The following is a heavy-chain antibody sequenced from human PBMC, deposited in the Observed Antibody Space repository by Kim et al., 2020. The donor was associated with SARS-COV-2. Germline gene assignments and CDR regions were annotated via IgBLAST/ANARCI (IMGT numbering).Heavy chain of an antibody. CDR3: ARDSNDAFDI. V-gene: IGHV3-48*02. Sequence: TIYYADSVKGRFTISRDNAKNSLYLQMNSLRDEDTAVYYCARDSNDAFDIWGQGTMVTVSS. J-gene: IGHJ3*02. CDR2: TI.